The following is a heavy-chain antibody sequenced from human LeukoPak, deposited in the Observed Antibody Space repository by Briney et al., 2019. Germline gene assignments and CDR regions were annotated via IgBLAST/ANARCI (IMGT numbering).Heavy chain of an antibody. CDR3: ARVPGDYYFDY. CDR1: GGSISSYY. V-gene: IGHV4-59*01. CDR2: IYYSGST. D-gene: IGHD7-27*01. Sequence: PSETLSLTCTVSGGSISSYYWSWIRQPPGKGLEWIGYIYYSGSTNYNPSLKSRVTISVDTSKNQFSLKLSSVTAADMAVYYCARVPGDYYFDYWGQGTLVTVSS. J-gene: IGHJ4*02.